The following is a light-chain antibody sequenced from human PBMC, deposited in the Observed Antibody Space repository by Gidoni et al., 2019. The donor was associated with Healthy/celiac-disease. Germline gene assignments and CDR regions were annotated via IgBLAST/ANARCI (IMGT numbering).Light chain of an antibody. CDR2: GAS. V-gene: IGKV3-20*01. CDR3: QQYGSSPLFT. CDR1: QSVSSSS. J-gene: IGKJ3*01. Sequence: ETASMQSPGTLSLSPGERVTLSCRASQSVSSSSLAWYQQKPGQSPRLLIYGASSRATGIPDRFSGGGSGTDFTITISRLEPEDFAVYYCQQYGSSPLFTFGHGTKVDIK.